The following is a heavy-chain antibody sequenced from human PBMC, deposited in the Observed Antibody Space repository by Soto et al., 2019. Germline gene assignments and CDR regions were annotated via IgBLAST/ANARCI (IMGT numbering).Heavy chain of an antibody. V-gene: IGHV1-8*01. J-gene: IGHJ3*02. D-gene: IGHD4-17*01. CDR2: MNPNSGNT. CDR1: GYTFTSYD. Sequence: GASVKVSCKASGYTFTSYDINWVRQATGQGLEWMGWMNPNSGNTGYAQKFQGRVTMTRNTSISTAYMELSSLRSEDTAVYYCARGPPSVIRYGDYIRRRAFDIWGQGTMVTVSS. CDR3: ARGPPSVIRYGDYIRRRAFDI.